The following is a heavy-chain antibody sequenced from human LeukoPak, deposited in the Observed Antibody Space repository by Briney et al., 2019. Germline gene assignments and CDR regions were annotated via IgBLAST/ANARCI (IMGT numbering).Heavy chain of an antibody. Sequence: GASVKVSCKASGGTFSSYAISWVRQAPGQGLEWMGRIIPIFGTANYAQKFQGRVTITTDESTSTAYMELSSLRSEDTAVYYRARGIFEWLSNYYDYWGQGTLVTVSS. J-gene: IGHJ4*02. CDR2: IIPIFGTA. CDR1: GGTFSSYA. D-gene: IGHD3-3*01. V-gene: IGHV1-69*05. CDR3: ARGIFEWLSNYYDY.